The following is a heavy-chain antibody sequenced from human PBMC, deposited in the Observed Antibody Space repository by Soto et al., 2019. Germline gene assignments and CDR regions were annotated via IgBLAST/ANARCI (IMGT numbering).Heavy chain of an antibody. CDR1: GFTVSSNY. D-gene: IGHD1-26*01. Sequence: EVQLVESGGGLIQPGGSLRLSCAASGFTVSSNYMSWVRQAPGKGLEWVSVIYSGGSTYYADSVKGRFTISRDNSKNTLYLLMNSLRAEDTAVYYCARSPMGATYFDYWGQGTLVTVSS. V-gene: IGHV3-53*01. CDR2: IYSGGST. CDR3: ARSPMGATYFDY. J-gene: IGHJ4*02.